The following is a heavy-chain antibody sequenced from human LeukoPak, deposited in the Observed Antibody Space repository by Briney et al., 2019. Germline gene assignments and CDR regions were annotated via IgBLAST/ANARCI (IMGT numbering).Heavy chain of an antibody. D-gene: IGHD4-11*01. CDR3: ATASRYSNYGYNWFDP. Sequence: EASVKVSCKVSGYTLTELSMHWVRQAPGKGLEWMGGFDPEDGETIYAQKFQGRVTMTEDTSTDTAYMELSSLRSEDTAVYYCATASRYSNYGYNWFDPWGQGTLVTVPS. J-gene: IGHJ5*02. CDR2: FDPEDGET. V-gene: IGHV1-24*01. CDR1: GYTLTELS.